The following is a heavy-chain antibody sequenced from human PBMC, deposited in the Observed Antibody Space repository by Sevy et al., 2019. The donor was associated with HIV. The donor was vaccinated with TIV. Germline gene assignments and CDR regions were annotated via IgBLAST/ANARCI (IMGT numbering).Heavy chain of an antibody. CDR1: GYSFTYSA. V-gene: IGHV1-3*01. D-gene: IGHD2-15*01. CDR2: INAGNGNT. J-gene: IGHJ4*02. Sequence: ASVKVSCKASGYSFTYSAMQWVHQAPGQGLEWMGWINAGNGNTKYSQKFKGRVTITRDTSARTAYLELSSLRPEDTAVYYCAKDAGGGSSYFDYWGQGTLVTVSS. CDR3: AKDAGGGSSYFDY.